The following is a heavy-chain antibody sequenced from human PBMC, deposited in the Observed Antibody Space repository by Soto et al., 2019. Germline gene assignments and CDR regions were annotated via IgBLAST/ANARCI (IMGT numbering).Heavy chain of an antibody. CDR2: ISSSGSTA. V-gene: IGHV3-48*03. J-gene: IGHJ4*02. Sequence: EVQLVESGGGLVQPGGSLRLSCAASGFTFSRFELHWVRQAPGKGLEWISYISSSGSTAYYASSVEGRSTISRDNPHNSVYLQMDSLRAEDTALYYCTRAAWFPYLSFYWGQGALVTVSS. D-gene: IGHD3-10*01. CDR3: TRAAWFPYLSFY. CDR1: GFTFSRFE.